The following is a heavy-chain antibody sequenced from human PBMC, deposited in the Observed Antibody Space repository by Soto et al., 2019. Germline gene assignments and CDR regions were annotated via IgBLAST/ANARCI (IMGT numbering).Heavy chain of an antibody. V-gene: IGHV3-30-3*01. Sequence: QVQLVESGGGVVQPGRSLRLSCAASGFTFSSYAMHWVRQAPGKGLEWVAVISYDGSNKYYADSVKGRFTISRDNSKNTLYLQMNSLRAEDTAVYYWARGEHDIVVVVSGYGGQGTLVTVSS. CDR3: ARGEHDIVVVVSGY. J-gene: IGHJ4*02. CDR1: GFTFSSYA. CDR2: ISYDGSNK. D-gene: IGHD2-15*01.